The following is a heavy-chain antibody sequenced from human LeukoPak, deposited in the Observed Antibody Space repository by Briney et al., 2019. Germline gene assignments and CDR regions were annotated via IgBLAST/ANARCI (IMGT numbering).Heavy chain of an antibody. CDR2: IWYDGSNK. V-gene: IGHV3-33*01. J-gene: IGHJ4*02. D-gene: IGHD6-13*01. CDR3: ARETGYSSSWYGS. CDR1: GFTLSSYG. Sequence: GGSLRLSCAASGFTLSSYGMHWVRQAPGKGLEWVAVIWYDGSNKYYADSVKGRFTISRDNSKNTLYLQMNSLRAEDTAVYYCARETGYSSSWYGSWGQGTLVTVSS.